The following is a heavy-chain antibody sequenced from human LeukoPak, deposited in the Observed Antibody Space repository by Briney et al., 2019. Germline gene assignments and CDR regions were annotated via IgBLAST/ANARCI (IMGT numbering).Heavy chain of an antibody. CDR1: GFTFSSYS. CDR3: ARDSPPRYCSSTSCPTDY. D-gene: IGHD2-2*01. CDR2: ISSSSSTI. V-gene: IGHV3-48*04. Sequence: GGSLRLSCAASGFTFSSYSMNWVRQAPGKGLEWVSYISSSSSTIYYANSVKGRFTISRDNAKNSLYLQMNSLRAEDTAVHYCARDSPPRYCSSTSCPTDYWGQGTLVTVSS. J-gene: IGHJ4*02.